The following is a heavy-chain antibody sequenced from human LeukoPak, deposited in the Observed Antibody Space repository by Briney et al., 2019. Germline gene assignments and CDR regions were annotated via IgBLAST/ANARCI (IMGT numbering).Heavy chain of an antibody. D-gene: IGHD3-22*01. CDR2: IYYSGRT. CDR1: GDSVSRSDSY. V-gene: IGHV4-39*01. Sequence: PSETLSLTCSVSGDSVSRSDSYWDWIRQPPGKGLEWIGTIYYSGRTYYSPSLKSRVTMSVDPSNNQFSLNLRSVTATDTAVYYCARRRYYDGSGYLEWGQGTLLSVSS. CDR3: ARRRYYDGSGYLE. J-gene: IGHJ1*01.